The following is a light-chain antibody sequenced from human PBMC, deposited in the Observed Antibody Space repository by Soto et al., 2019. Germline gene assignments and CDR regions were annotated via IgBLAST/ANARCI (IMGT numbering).Light chain of an antibody. CDR1: QSVSSY. J-gene: IGKJ4*01. Sequence: EIVLTQSPATLSLSPVERATLSCRASQSVSSYLAWYQQKPGQAPRLLIYDASDRATGIPARFSGSGSGTDFTLTISSLEPEDFAVYYCQQRANWPPLTFGGGTKV. CDR2: DAS. CDR3: QQRANWPPLT. V-gene: IGKV3-11*01.